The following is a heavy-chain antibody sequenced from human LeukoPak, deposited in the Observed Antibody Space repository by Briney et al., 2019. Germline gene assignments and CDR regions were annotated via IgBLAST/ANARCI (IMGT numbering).Heavy chain of an antibody. CDR3: AKGAFRYYYDSSGYYSTYFDY. Sequence: GGSLRLSCAASGFTFSNYWMHWVRQAPGKGLVWVSRLNADGNSITYADSVKGRFTISRDNSKNTLYLQMNSLRAEDTAVYYCAKGAFRYYYDSSGYYSTYFDYWGQGTLVTVSS. CDR1: GFTFSNYW. J-gene: IGHJ4*02. D-gene: IGHD3-22*01. V-gene: IGHV3-74*01. CDR2: LNADGNSI.